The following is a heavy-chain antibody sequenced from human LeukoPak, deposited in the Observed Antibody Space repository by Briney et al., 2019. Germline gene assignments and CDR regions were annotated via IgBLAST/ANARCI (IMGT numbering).Heavy chain of an antibody. Sequence: SETLSLTCTVSGGSMSSYYWSWIRQPAGKGLEWIGRVYTSGNTNYNPSLKSRVTMSVDTSKNQFSLKLASVTAADTAVYYCARGLSHSKDIWGQGTMVTVSS. J-gene: IGHJ3*02. V-gene: IGHV4-4*07. CDR2: VYTSGNT. CDR1: GGSMSSYY. CDR3: ARGLSHSKDI.